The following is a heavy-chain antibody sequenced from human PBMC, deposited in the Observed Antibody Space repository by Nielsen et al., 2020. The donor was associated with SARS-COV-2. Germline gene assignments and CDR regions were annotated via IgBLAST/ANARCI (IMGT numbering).Heavy chain of an antibody. J-gene: IGHJ3*02. D-gene: IGHD6-19*01. Sequence: SVKVSCKASGGTFSSYAISWVRQAPGQGLEWMGGIIPIFGTANYAQKFQGRVTITADESTSTAYMELSSLRSEDTAVYYCARERWLVHAFDIWGQGTMVTVSS. CDR3: ARERWLVHAFDI. V-gene: IGHV1-69*13. CDR1: GGTFSSYA. CDR2: IIPIFGTA.